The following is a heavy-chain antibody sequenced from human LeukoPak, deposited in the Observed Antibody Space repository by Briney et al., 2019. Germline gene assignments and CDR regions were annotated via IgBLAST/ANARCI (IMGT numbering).Heavy chain of an antibody. Sequence: SETLSLTCTVSGGSISSYYWSWIRQPPGKGLEWIGYIYYSGSTNYNPSLNSRVTISVDTSKNQFSLKLSSVTAADTAVYYCASLDGSDCYDSSGYSDYWGQGTLVTVSS. CDR2: IYYSGST. CDR3: ASLDGSDCYDSSGYSDY. V-gene: IGHV4-59*01. D-gene: IGHD3-22*01. CDR1: GGSISSYY. J-gene: IGHJ4*02.